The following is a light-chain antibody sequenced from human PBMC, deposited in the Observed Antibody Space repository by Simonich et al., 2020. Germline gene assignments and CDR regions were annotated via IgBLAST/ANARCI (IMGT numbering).Light chain of an antibody. CDR2: GAS. Sequence: EIVMTQSPATLSVSPGERATLSCRASQSVSSNLAWYQQKPGQAPRLLSYGASTRATGIPARFRGSGSGTEFTLTISSLQSEDFAVYYCQQYNNWWTFGQGTKVEIK. CDR3: QQYNNWWT. CDR1: QSVSSN. J-gene: IGKJ1*01. V-gene: IGKV3-15*01.